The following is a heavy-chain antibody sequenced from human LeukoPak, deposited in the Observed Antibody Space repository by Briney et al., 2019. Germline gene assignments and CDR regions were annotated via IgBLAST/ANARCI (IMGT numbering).Heavy chain of an antibody. V-gene: IGHV4-59*08. Sequence: PSETLSLTCTVSGGTISGYYWSWIRQSPGKRLEWIAYISFTGNTNYNPSLKSRVTISLDTSKTHFSLTLSSLTAADTAVYYCARSPPGWYYDNSGQYYFDTWGQGALVTVSS. J-gene: IGHJ4*02. D-gene: IGHD3-22*01. CDR3: ARSPPGWYYDNSGQYYFDT. CDR2: ISFTGNT. CDR1: GGTISGYY.